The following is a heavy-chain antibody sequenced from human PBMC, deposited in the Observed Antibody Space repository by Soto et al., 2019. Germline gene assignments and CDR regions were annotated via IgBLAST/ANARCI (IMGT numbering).Heavy chain of an antibody. CDR1: GFTFSSYG. CDR3: ANSKMTTVTTPCDY. V-gene: IGHV3-30*18. D-gene: IGHD4-17*01. Sequence: GGSLRLSCAASGFTFSSYGMHWVRQAPGKGLEWVAVISYDGSNKYYADSVKGRFTISRDNSKNTLYLQMNSLRAEDTAVYYCANSKMTTVTTPCDYWGQGTLVTVSS. CDR2: ISYDGSNK. J-gene: IGHJ4*02.